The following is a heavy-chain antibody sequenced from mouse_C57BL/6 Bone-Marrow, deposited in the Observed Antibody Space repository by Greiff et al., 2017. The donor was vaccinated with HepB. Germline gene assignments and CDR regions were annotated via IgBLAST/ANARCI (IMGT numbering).Heavy chain of an antibody. CDR2: IYPGGGYT. J-gene: IGHJ2*01. CDR1: GYTFTNYW. Sequence: QVQLQQSGAELVRPGTSVKMSCKASGYTFTNYWIGWAKQRPGHGLEWIGDIYPGGGYTNYNEKFKSKATLTVDKPSSTAYMQLSSLTSEDSAVYYCARGSWDVDYGGQGTTLTVSS. CDR3: ARGSWDVDY. V-gene: IGHV1-63*01. D-gene: IGHD4-1*01.